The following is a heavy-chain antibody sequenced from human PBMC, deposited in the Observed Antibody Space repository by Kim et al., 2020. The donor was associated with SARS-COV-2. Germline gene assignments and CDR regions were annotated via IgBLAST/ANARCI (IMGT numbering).Heavy chain of an antibody. J-gene: IGHJ6*02. Sequence: DSVGGRFTISRDNSRNTGYLQMNSLRAEDTAVYYCARLGPVTANYYYGMDVWGQGTTVTVSS. CDR3: ARLGPVTANYYYGMDV. D-gene: IGHD2-21*02. V-gene: IGHV3-53*01.